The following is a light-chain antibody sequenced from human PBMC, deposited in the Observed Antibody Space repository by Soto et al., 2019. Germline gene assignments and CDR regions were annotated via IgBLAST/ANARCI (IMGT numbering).Light chain of an antibody. V-gene: IGLV1-40*01. CDR2: GHT. CDR1: SSNIGAGYD. J-gene: IGLJ1*01. CDR3: QSHDSSLSTYV. Sequence: QSVLTQPHSVSGAPGQRVTISCTGSSSNIGAGYDVHWYQQLPGTAPKLLIYGHTNRPSGVPDRFSGSKSGTSASLAITGLQAEDEADYFCQSHDSSLSTYVFGTGTKVTVL.